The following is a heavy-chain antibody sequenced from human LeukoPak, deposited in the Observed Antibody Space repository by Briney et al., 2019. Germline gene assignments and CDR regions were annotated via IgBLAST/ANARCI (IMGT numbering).Heavy chain of an antibody. J-gene: IGHJ4*02. CDR3: ARVRPGTTFGY. CDR1: GYTFTSYA. D-gene: IGHD1-1*01. Sequence: GASVKASCKASGYTFTSYAMHWVRQAPGQRLEWMGWINTGYGNTKYSQKFQGRVTITRDTSASTAYMELSSLRSEDTAVYYCARVRPGTTFGYWGQGTLVTVSS. CDR2: INTGYGNT. V-gene: IGHV1-3*04.